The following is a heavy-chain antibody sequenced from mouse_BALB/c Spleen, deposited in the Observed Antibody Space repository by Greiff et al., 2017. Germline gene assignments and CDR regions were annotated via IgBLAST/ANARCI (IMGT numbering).Heavy chain of an antibody. V-gene: IGHV5-12-2*01. D-gene: IGHD2-1*01. J-gene: IGHJ2*01. CDR1: GFTFSSYT. CDR3: ARHGGYGNHFDD. Sequence: EVKLVESGGGLVQPGGSLKLSCAASGFTFSSYTMSWVRQTPEKRLEWVAYISSGGGSTYYPDTVKGRFTISRDNAKNTLYLQMSSLKSEDTAMYYCARHGGYGNHFDDWGQGTTLTVSS. CDR2: ISSGGGST.